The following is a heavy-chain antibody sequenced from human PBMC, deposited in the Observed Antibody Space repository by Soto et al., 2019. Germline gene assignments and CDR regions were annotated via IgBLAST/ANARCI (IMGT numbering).Heavy chain of an antibody. V-gene: IGHV3-33*01. J-gene: IGHJ6*02. CDR2: IWYDGSNK. D-gene: IGHD3-9*01. CDR1: GFTFSSYG. Sequence: QVQLVESGGGVVQPGRSLRLSCAASGFTFSSYGMHWVRQAPGKGLEWVAVIWYDGSNKYYADSVKGRFTISRDNSKNTLYLQMNSLRAEDTAVYYCARDGRYYDILTSYYYYGMDVWGQGTTVTVSS. CDR3: ARDGRYYDILTSYYYYGMDV.